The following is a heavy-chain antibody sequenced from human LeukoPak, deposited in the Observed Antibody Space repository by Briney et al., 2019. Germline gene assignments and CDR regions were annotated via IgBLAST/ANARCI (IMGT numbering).Heavy chain of an antibody. CDR3: ARDLRSGHFDY. CDR2: ISSSSSTI. Sequence: PGGSLRLSCAASGFTFSSYSMNWVRQAPGKGLEWVSYISSSSSTIYYADSVKGRFTISRDNAKNSLYLQMNSLRAEDTAVYYCARDLRSGHFDYWGQGTLVTVSS. D-gene: IGHD2-15*01. V-gene: IGHV3-48*04. J-gene: IGHJ4*02. CDR1: GFTFSSYS.